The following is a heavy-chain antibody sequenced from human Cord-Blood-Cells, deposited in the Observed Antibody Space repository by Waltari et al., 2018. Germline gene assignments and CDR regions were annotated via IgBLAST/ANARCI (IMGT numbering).Heavy chain of an antibody. CDR3: ARAASIAARYWYFDL. CDR2: IIPIFGTA. Sequence: QVQLVQSGAEVKKPGSSVKVSCKASGGTFSSYAISWVRQAPGQGHEWMGGIIPIFGTANYAQKFQGRVTITADKSTSTAYVELSSLRSEDTAVYYCARAASIAARYWYFDLWGRGTLVTVSS. J-gene: IGHJ2*01. V-gene: IGHV1-69*06. D-gene: IGHD6-6*01. CDR1: GGTFSSYA.